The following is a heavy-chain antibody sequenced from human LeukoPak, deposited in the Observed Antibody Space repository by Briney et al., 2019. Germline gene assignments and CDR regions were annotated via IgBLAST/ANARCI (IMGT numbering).Heavy chain of an antibody. CDR2: IYYSGST. D-gene: IGHD7-27*01. J-gene: IGHJ4*01. Sequence: PSETLSLTCTVSGGSISSSSYYWGWIRQPPGKGLEWIGSIYYSGSTYYNPSLKSRVTISVDTSKNQFSLKLSSVTAADTAVYYCARRVLTAGTDYWGQGTLVTVSS. CDR3: ARRVLTAGTDY. V-gene: IGHV4-39*01. CDR1: GGSISSSSYY.